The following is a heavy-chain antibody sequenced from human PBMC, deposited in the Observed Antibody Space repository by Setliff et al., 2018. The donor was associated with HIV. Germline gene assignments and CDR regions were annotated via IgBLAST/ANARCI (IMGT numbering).Heavy chain of an antibody. CDR2: INHSGST. J-gene: IGHJ4*02. V-gene: IGHV4-34*01. D-gene: IGHD3-22*01. CDR3: ARGTVITYFYDSSGSFDY. Sequence: PSETLSLTCAVYGGSFSGYYWSWIRQPPGKGLEWIGEINHSGSTNYNPSLQSRVTISVDTSKNQFSLKLSSVTAADTAVYYCARGTVITYFYDSSGSFDYWGQGTLVTVSS. CDR1: GGSFSGYY.